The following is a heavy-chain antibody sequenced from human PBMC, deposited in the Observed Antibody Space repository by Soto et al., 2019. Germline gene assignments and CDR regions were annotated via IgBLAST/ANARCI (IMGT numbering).Heavy chain of an antibody. J-gene: IGHJ6*04. Sequence: SETLSRTCSFSVCSISSINGCICVRHPPGKWLEWIGEIYHSGSTNYNPSLKIRVTISVYKSKNQFYLKLSSVTAADTAVYYCARVADKYCSSTSCKRKHYGLEVRGKGNTVNVSS. CDR3: ARVADKYCSSTSCKRKHYGLEV. D-gene: IGHD2-2*01. V-gene: IGHV4-4*02. CDR2: IYHSGST. CDR1: VCSISSING.